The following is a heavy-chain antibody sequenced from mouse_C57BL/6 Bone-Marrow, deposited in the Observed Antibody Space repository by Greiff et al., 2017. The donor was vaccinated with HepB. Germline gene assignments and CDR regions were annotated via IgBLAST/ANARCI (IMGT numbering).Heavy chain of an antibody. CDR2: IYPRSGNT. CDR1: GYTFTSYG. J-gene: IGHJ1*03. Sequence: VQLQQSGAELARPGASVKMSCKASGYTFTSYGISWVKQRTGQGLEWIGEIYPRSGNTYYNEKFKGKATLTADKSSSTAYMELRSLTSEDSAVYFCARWVLRRYFDVWGTGTTVTVSS. CDR3: ARWVLRRYFDV. D-gene: IGHD1-1*01. V-gene: IGHV1-81*01.